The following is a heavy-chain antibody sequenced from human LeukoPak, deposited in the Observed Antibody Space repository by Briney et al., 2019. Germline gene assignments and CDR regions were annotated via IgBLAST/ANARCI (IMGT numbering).Heavy chain of an antibody. CDR2: ISYDGSNK. Sequence: GGSLRLSCEGSGFTFSDYGMSWVRQAPGKGLEWVALISYDGSNKYYVDSVKGRFTISRDNSKNTLYLQMNSLRAEDTAVYYCAKVGLTVTTILDYFDYWGQGTLVTVSS. CDR1: GFTFSDYG. CDR3: AKVGLTVTTILDYFDY. D-gene: IGHD4-11*01. J-gene: IGHJ4*02. V-gene: IGHV3-30*18.